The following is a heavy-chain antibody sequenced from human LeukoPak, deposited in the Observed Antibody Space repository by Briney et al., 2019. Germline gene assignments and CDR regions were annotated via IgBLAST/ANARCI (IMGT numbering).Heavy chain of an antibody. J-gene: IGHJ4*02. CDR1: GFTFSSYT. V-gene: IGHV3-23*01. CDR2: ITTSDGNT. D-gene: IGHD7-27*01. Sequence: GGSLKLSCAASGFTFSSYTMSWVRQAPGKGLEWVSTITTSDGNTYYADSVKGRFTVSRDNSKNTLYLQMNSLRAEDTAVYYCAKDGGLWVSAHWGDSWGRGTLVTVFS. CDR3: AKDGGLWVSAHWGDS.